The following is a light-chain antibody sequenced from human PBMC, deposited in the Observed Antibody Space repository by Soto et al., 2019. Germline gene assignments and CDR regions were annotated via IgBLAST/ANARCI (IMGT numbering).Light chain of an antibody. J-gene: IGKJ1*01. CDR2: AAS. CDR1: QAISDY. CDR3: QNYNSAPWT. Sequence: DIQMTQSPSSLSASVGDRVTITCRASQAISDYLAWYQQKPGQVPNLLIFAASTLKSGVPSRFSGSGSGTYFTLTIPGLQPEDVATYYCQNYNSAPWTFGQGTKVEIK. V-gene: IGKV1-27*01.